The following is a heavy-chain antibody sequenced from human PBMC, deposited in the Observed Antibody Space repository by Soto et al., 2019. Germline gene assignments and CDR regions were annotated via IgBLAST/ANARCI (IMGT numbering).Heavy chain of an antibody. D-gene: IGHD6-19*01. J-gene: IGHJ4*02. CDR2: ISYDGSNK. V-gene: IGHV3-30-3*01. CDR1: GFTFSSYA. Sequence: QVQLVESGGGVVQPGRSLRLSCAASGFTFSSYAMHWVRQAPGKGLEWVAVISYDGSNKYYADSVKGRFTISRDNSKNTLYLQMNSLRAEDTAVYYCARDEGVAVTSYYFDYWGQGTLVTVSS. CDR3: ARDEGVAVTSYYFDY.